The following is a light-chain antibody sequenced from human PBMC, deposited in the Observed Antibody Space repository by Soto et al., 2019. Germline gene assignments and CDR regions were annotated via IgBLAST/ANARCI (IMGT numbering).Light chain of an antibody. V-gene: IGKV3-20*01. CDR3: QQYGSSPWT. J-gene: IGKJ1*01. CDR2: GAS. Sequence: IVSTQSPGTLSLSPGERATLSCRASQSVSSNYLAWYQQKPGQAPRPLIYGASSRATGIPDRFSGSGAGTDFTLTISRLESEDFAVYYCQQYGSSPWTFGQGTRWISN. CDR1: QSVSSNY.